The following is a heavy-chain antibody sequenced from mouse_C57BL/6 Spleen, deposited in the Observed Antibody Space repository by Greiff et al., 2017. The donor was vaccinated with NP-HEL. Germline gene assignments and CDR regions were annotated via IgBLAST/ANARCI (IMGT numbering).Heavy chain of an antibody. CDR3: ARSGSSYGYYFDY. Sequence: VQRVESGAELVKPGASVKISCKASGYAFSSYWMNWVKQRPGKGLEWIGQIYPGDGDTNYNGKFKGKATLTADKSSSTAYMQLSSLTSEDSAVYFCARSGSSYGYYFDYWGQGTTLTVSS. CDR2: IYPGDGDT. CDR1: GYAFSSYW. D-gene: IGHD1-1*01. V-gene: IGHV1-80*01. J-gene: IGHJ2*01.